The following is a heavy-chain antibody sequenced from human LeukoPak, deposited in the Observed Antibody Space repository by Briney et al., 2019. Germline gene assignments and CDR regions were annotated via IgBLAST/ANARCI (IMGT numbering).Heavy chain of an antibody. D-gene: IGHD5-18*01. CDR3: AKDLDSYGSALEPVFDY. J-gene: IGHJ4*02. CDR1: GFTFSSYG. Sequence: PGGSLRLSCAASGFTFSSYGMHWVRQAPGKGLEWVAVISYDGSNKYYADSVKGRFTISRDNSKNTLYLQMNSLRAEDTAVYYCAKDLDSYGSALEPVFDYWGQGTLVTVSS. V-gene: IGHV3-30*18. CDR2: ISYDGSNK.